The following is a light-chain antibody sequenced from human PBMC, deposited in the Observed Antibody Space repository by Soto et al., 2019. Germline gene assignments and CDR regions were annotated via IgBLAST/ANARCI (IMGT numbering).Light chain of an antibody. V-gene: IGKV1-12*01. J-gene: IGKJ4*01. CDR1: QVIDNW. CDR3: KQSKSFPLT. Sequence: DIQMTQTPSSVSASVGDRVTITCRASQVIDNWLTWYQQKPGKAPKVLIYSTSSLQSGVPSRFSGSRSGTDFTLTISSLQPEDFATYYCKQSKSFPLTFGGGSKVDIK. CDR2: STS.